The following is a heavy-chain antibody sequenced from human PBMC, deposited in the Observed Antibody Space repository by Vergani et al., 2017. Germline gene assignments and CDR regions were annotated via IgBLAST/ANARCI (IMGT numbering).Heavy chain of an antibody. D-gene: IGHD4-11*01. CDR3: ARVNTETNGHLYYYYYMDV. V-gene: IGHV4-34*01. J-gene: IGHJ6*03. CDR2: IDHPVRP. CDR1: GGSFTSYH. Sequence: QVQLQQWGGGLLKPSETLSLTCVVNGGSFTSYHWTWIRQSPGEGLEWVGDIDHPVRPDYNPSLKSRLTMSVDKFRNQFSLTLNSVTATDTAIYFCARVNTETNGHLYYYYYMDVWGQGTAVTVS.